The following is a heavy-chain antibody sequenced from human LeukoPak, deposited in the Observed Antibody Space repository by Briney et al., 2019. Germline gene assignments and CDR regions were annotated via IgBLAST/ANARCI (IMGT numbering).Heavy chain of an antibody. CDR1: GYTFTGYY. D-gene: IGHD5-24*01. CDR2: INPNSGGT. Sequence: GASVKVSCKASGYTFTGYYMHWVRQAPGQGLEWMGWINPNSGGTNYAQKFQGRVTMTRDTSISTAYMELSRLRSDDTAVYYCARSRDGYNFELGYWGQGTLVTVSS. V-gene: IGHV1-2*02. CDR3: ARSRDGYNFELGY. J-gene: IGHJ4*02.